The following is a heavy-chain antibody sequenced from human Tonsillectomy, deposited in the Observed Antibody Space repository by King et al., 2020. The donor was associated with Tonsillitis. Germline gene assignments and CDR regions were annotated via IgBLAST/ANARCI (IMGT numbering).Heavy chain of an antibody. CDR1: GYTFTSYD. Sequence: QLVQSGAEVKKPGASVKVSCKASGYTFTSYDINWVRQATGQGLEWMGWMNPNSGNTGYTQKFQGRVTMTRNTSISTAYMELSSLRSEDTAVYYCARGNPTMVRFPVRNYYYYYGMDVWGQGTTVTVSS. D-gene: IGHD3-10*01. CDR2: MNPNSGNT. CDR3: ARGNPTMVRFPVRNYYYYYGMDV. J-gene: IGHJ6*02. V-gene: IGHV1-8*02.